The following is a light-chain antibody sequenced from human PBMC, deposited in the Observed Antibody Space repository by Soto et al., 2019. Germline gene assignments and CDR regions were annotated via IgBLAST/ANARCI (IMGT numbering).Light chain of an antibody. J-gene: IGLJ1*01. CDR3: SSYTSSSLYV. Sequence: QSALTQPASVSGSPGQSITISCTGTSIDVGGYNYVSWDQQHPGKAPKLMIYDVSNRPSGVSNRFSGSKSGSTASLTISGLQAEDEADYYCSSYTSSSLYVFGTGTKLTVL. CDR1: SIDVGGYNY. V-gene: IGLV2-14*01. CDR2: DVS.